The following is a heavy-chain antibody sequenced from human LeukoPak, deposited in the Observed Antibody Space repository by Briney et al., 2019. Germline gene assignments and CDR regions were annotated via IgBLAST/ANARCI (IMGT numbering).Heavy chain of an antibody. CDR1: GFTFSSYA. Sequence: PGGSLRLSCAASGFTFSSYAMSWVRQAPGKGLEWVSAISGSGGSTYYADSVKGRFTISRDNSKNTLYLQMNSLRAEDTAVYYCAKVYCSSTSCQFYYYYYYMDVWGKGTTVTISS. CDR2: ISGSGGST. J-gene: IGHJ6*03. CDR3: AKVYCSSTSCQFYYYYYYMDV. D-gene: IGHD2-2*01. V-gene: IGHV3-23*01.